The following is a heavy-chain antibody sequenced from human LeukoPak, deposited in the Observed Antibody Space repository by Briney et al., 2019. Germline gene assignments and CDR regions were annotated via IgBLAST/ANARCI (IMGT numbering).Heavy chain of an antibody. V-gene: IGHV3-23*01. Sequence: GGSLRLSCAASGFTIDTYAMSWVRQAPGKGLEWVSTLSGLGDDPYYADSVKGRFTISRDNSKNTLYLHINSLRVEDTAVYYCARAVIPSTSRHFDYWGQGTQVTVSS. CDR1: GFTIDTYA. CDR2: LSGLGDDP. J-gene: IGHJ4*02. D-gene: IGHD2-2*01. CDR3: ARAVIPSTSRHFDY.